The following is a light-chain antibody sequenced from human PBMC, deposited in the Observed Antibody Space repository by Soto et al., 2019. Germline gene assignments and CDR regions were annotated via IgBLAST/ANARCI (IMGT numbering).Light chain of an antibody. CDR1: QSVATY. Sequence: EIVLTQSPATLSLSPGERATLSCRASQSVATYVAWYQQKPGQAPRLLIYDPFNRATGTPARFSGSGSGTDFTLTISSLEPADSAVYYCQQRIKWPITFGQGTRLEIQ. J-gene: IGKJ5*01. CDR3: QQRIKWPIT. CDR2: DPF. V-gene: IGKV3-11*01.